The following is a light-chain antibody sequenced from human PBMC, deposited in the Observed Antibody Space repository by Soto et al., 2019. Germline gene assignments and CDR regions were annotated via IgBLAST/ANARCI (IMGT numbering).Light chain of an antibody. Sequence: EIVLTQSPGTLSLSPGERATLSCRASQSVTSNYLAWFQLKPGQPPRLLIYAASSRATAIADRFSGSGSGTDFTLTISRLDPEDAAGYCWQQLGSSPWTFGQGTNVEIK. V-gene: IGKV3-20*01. CDR3: QQLGSSPWT. CDR2: AAS. CDR1: QSVTSNY. J-gene: IGKJ1*01.